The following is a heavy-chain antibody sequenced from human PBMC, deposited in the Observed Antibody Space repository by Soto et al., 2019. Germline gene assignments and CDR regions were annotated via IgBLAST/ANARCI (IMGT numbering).Heavy chain of an antibody. Sequence: QVQLVESGGGVVQPGRSLRLSCAASGFTFSSYGMHWVRQAPGKWLEWVAVISYDGSNKYYADSVKGRFTISRDNSKNALYLQMNSLRAEDTAVYYCAKSGGPTVVRGYFQRWGQGTLVTVSS. D-gene: IGHD4-17*01. CDR3: AKSGGPTVVRGYFQR. J-gene: IGHJ1*01. CDR2: ISYDGSNK. CDR1: GFTFSSYG. V-gene: IGHV3-30*18.